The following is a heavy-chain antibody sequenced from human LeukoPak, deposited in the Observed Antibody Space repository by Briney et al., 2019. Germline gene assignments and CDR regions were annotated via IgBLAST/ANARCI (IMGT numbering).Heavy chain of an antibody. J-gene: IGHJ4*02. Sequence: GGSLRLSCPASGFTFEDYDMHWVRQAPGKGLEWVSGISWNSGSIGYADSVKGRFTISRDNAKNSLYLQMNSLRAEDTALYYCARGYCSSTSCPGDYWGQGTLVTVS. D-gene: IGHD2-2*01. CDR2: ISWNSGSI. CDR1: GFTFEDYD. CDR3: ARGYCSSTSCPGDY. V-gene: IGHV3-9*01.